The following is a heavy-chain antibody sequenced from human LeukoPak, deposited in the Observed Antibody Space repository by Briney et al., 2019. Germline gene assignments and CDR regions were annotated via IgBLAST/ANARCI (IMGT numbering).Heavy chain of an antibody. Sequence: SQTLSLTCAVSGGSISSGGYSWSWIRQPPGKGLEWIGYIYHSGSTYYNPSLKSRVTISVDRSKNQFSLKLSSVTAADTAVYYCARGLYGSGSYRNYYYHGMDVWGKGTTVTVSS. CDR1: GGSISSGGYS. CDR2: IYHSGST. CDR3: ARGLYGSGSYRNYYYHGMDV. V-gene: IGHV4-30-2*01. J-gene: IGHJ6*04. D-gene: IGHD3-10*01.